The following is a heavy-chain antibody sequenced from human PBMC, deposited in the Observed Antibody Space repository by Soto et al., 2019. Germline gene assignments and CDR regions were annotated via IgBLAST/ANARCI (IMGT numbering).Heavy chain of an antibody. D-gene: IGHD2-15*01. CDR3: ARDRGYCSGGSCYSNYGWFDP. CDR1: GYTFTSYA. Sequence: QVQLVQSGAEVKKPGASVKVSCKASGYTFTSYAMHWVRQAPGQRLEWMGWINAGNGNTKYSQKFQGRVTITRDTSAGRAYMELSSLRSEDTAVYYCARDRGYCSGGSCYSNYGWFDPWGQGTLVTVSS. V-gene: IGHV1-3*01. CDR2: INAGNGNT. J-gene: IGHJ5*02.